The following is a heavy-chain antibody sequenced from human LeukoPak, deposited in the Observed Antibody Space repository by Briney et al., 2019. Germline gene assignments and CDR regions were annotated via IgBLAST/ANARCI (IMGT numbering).Heavy chain of an antibody. V-gene: IGHV4-4*07. J-gene: IGHJ5*02. D-gene: IGHD4/OR15-4a*01. CDR3: AREPGANCFDP. CDR2: IYSSGTT. CDR1: GGSISSYF. Sequence: SETLSLTCTVSGGSISSYFWSWIRQPAGKGLEWIGRIYSSGTTNYNPSLQSRVTMSVDTSKNQFSLKLSSITAAGTAVYYCAREPGANCFDPWGQGTLVTVSS.